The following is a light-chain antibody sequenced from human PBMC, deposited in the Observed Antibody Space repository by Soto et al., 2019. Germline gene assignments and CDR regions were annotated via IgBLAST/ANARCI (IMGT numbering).Light chain of an antibody. J-gene: IGKJ2*01. CDR2: DAS. V-gene: IGKV3-11*01. CDR3: QQRSNFMYT. Sequence: EIVSTQSPATLSLSPGERATLSRRASQSVSSYLAWYQQKPGQAPRLLIYDASNRATGIPARFSGSGSGTDFTLTISSLEPEDFAVYYCQQRSNFMYTFGQGTKLEIK. CDR1: QSVSSY.